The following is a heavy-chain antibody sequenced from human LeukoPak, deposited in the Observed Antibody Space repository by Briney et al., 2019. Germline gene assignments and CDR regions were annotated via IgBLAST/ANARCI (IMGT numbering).Heavy chain of an antibody. CDR1: GDTFSSYS. Sequence: GGSLRLSCAASGDTFSSYSMNWVRQAPGKRLEWVSYISSSSSPTYYADSVKGRFTISRDNAKNSLYLQMKSLRVEDTAVYYCARDPSYYYDSRGGWGQGTLVTVSS. J-gene: IGHJ4*02. CDR3: ARDPSYYYDSRGG. D-gene: IGHD3-22*01. V-gene: IGHV3-48*01. CDR2: ISSSSSPT.